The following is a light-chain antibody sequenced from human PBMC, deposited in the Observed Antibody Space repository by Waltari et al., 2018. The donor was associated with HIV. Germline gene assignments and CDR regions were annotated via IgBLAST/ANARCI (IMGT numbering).Light chain of an antibody. V-gene: IGKV3-15*01. Sequence: EIVMTPSPATLSVSPGERATFSCRASKSVSRSLAWYQQNPGQAPRLLIYGASTRATGIPARFSGSGSGTEFTLTISSLQSEDFAVYYCQQYYDWPPIPFGPGTQVEIK. J-gene: IGKJ3*01. CDR3: QQYYDWPPIP. CDR2: GAS. CDR1: KSVSRS.